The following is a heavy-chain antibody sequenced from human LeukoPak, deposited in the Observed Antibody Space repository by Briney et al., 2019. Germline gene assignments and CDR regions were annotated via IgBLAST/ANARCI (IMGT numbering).Heavy chain of an antibody. CDR1: GFTFSSYG. CDR2: IRYDGSNK. Sequence: PGGSLRLSCAASGFTFSSYGMHWVRQAPGKGLEWVAFIRYDGSNKYYADSVKGRFTISRDNSKNTLYLQMNSLRAEDTAVYYCAKEKAPPPHFDYWGQGTLVTVSS. CDR3: AKEKAPPPHFDY. J-gene: IGHJ4*02. V-gene: IGHV3-30*02.